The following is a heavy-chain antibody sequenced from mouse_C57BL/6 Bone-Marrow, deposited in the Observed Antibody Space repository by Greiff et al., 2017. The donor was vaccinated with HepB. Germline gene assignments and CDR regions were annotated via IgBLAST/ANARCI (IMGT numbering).Heavy chain of an antibody. V-gene: IGHV1-81*01. CDR3: ARNYGSSSSYWYFDV. Sequence: QVQLQQSGAELARPGASVKLSCKASGYTFTSYGISWVKQRPGQGLEWIGEIYPRSGNTYYNEKFKGKATRTADKSSSTAYMELRSLTSEDSAVYFCARNYGSSSSYWYFDVWGTGTTVTVSS. J-gene: IGHJ1*03. D-gene: IGHD1-1*01. CDR1: GYTFTSYG. CDR2: IYPRSGNT.